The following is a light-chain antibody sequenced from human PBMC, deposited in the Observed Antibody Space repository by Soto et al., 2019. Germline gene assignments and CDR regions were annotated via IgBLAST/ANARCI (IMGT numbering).Light chain of an antibody. CDR2: DAY. CDR3: QQRSNWAPIT. J-gene: IGKJ3*01. Sequence: EIVLTQSPGTLSLSPGERATLSCRASQSVSSSYLAWYQQKPGQAPRLLIYDAYNRATGIPVRFSGSGSGTDFTLTISSLEPEDFAVYYCQQRSNWAPITFGPGTKVDIK. CDR1: QSVSSSY. V-gene: IGKV3D-20*02.